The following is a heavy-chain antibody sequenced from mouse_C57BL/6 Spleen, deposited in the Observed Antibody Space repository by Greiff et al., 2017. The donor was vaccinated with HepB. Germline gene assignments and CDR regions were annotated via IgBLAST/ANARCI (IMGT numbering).Heavy chain of an antibody. V-gene: IGHV1-50*01. Sequence: VQLQQPGAELVKPGASVKLSCKASGYTFTSYWMQWVKQRPGQGLEWIGEIDPSDSYTNYNQKFKGKATLTVDTSSSTAYMQLSSLTSEDSAVYYCARRGVYYGSSYSFAYWGQGTLVTVSA. CDR3: ARRGVYYGSSYSFAY. D-gene: IGHD1-1*01. CDR2: IDPSDSYT. CDR1: GYTFTSYW. J-gene: IGHJ3*01.